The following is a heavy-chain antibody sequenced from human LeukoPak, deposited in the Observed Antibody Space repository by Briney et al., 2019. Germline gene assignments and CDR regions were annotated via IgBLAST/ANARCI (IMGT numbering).Heavy chain of an antibody. Sequence: KPSETLSLTCTVSGGSISSGGYYWSWIRQHPGKGLEWIGYIYYSGSTYYNPSLKSRVTISVDTSKNQFSLKLSSVTAADTAVYYCARGPASTVTFDYWGQGTLVTVSS. D-gene: IGHD4-11*01. CDR3: ARGPASTVTFDY. CDR2: IYYSGST. CDR1: GGSISSGGYY. V-gene: IGHV4-31*03. J-gene: IGHJ4*02.